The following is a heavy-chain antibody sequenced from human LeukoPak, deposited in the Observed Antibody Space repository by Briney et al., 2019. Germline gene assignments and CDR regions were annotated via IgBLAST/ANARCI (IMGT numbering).Heavy chain of an antibody. CDR2: ISAYNGNT. CDR1: GYTXTSYG. Sequence: SVKVSCKASGYTXTSYGISLVRQAPGQGLEWMGWISAYNGNTNYAQKLQGRVTMTTDTSTSTAYMELRSLRSDDTAVYYCARTPRRLDYFDYWGQGTLVTVSS. V-gene: IGHV1-18*01. CDR3: ARTPRRLDYFDY. J-gene: IGHJ4*02. D-gene: IGHD2-15*01.